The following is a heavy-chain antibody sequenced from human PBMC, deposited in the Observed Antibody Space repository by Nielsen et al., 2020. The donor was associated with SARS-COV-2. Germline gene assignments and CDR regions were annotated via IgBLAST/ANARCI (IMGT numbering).Heavy chain of an antibody. D-gene: IGHD3-22*01. CDR2: INHSGST. CDR3: ARAITARSSYYDSSGYSDY. V-gene: IGHV4-34*01. Sequence: WIRQPPGKGLEWIGEINHSGSTNYNPSLKSRVTISVDTSKNQFSLKLSSVTAADTAVYYCARAITARSSYYDSSGYSDYWGQGTLVTVSS. J-gene: IGHJ4*02.